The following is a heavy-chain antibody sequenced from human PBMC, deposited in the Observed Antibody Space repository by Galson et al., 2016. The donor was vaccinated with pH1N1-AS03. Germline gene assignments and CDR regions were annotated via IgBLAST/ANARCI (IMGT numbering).Heavy chain of an antibody. V-gene: IGHV4-30-2*06. CDR2: IYSSGVT. CDR1: GDSIKSDTHS. Sequence: TLSLTCAVSGDSIKSDTHSWNWIRQSPGKGLEWLGYIYSSGVTESNPSLRSRVSITIDTSKNEFPLKMTSVTAAGTAVYYCARGPPFSPWGQGTLVTVSS. J-gene: IGHJ1*01. CDR3: ARGPPFSP.